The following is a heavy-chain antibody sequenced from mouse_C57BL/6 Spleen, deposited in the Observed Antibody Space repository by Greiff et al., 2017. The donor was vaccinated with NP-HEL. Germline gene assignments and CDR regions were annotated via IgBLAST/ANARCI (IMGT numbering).Heavy chain of an antibody. Sequence: QVQLQQPGAELVKPGASVKMSCKASGYTFTSYWITWVKQRPGQGLEWIGDIYPGSGSTNYIEKFKSKATLTVDTSSSTAYMQLSSLTSEDSAVYYCARGGGNYYYAMDYWGQGTSVTVSS. CDR1: GYTFTSYW. J-gene: IGHJ4*01. D-gene: IGHD2-1*01. CDR2: IYPGSGST. CDR3: ARGGGNYYYAMDY. V-gene: IGHV1-55*01.